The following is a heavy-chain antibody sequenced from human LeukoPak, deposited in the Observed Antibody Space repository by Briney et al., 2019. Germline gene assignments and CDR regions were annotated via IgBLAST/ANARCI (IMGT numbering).Heavy chain of an antibody. D-gene: IGHD6-19*01. CDR1: GGTFSSYA. J-gene: IGHJ4*02. Sequence: SVKVSCKATGGTFSSYAISWVRQAPGQGLEWMGGIIPIFGTANYAQKFQGRVTITADESTSTAYMELSSLRSEDTAVYYCARDRSYSSGWYYWGQGTLVTVSS. V-gene: IGHV1-69*13. CDR3: ARDRSYSSGWYY. CDR2: IIPIFGTA.